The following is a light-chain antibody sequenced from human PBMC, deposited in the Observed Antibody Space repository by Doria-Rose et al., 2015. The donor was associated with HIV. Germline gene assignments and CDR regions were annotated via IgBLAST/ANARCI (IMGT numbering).Light chain of an antibody. CDR1: SSNIGAGFD. CDR2: GNT. V-gene: IGLV1-40*01. CDR3: QSYDSRLSVYV. Sequence: QSVVTQPPSVSGAPGQRVAISCNGSSSNIGAGFDVNWDQQFPGTDPKLLIHGNTNRPSGVPDRFSGSKSGTSASLAISGLRAEDEADYYCQSYDSRLSVYVFGTGTKVTAL. J-gene: IGLJ1*01.